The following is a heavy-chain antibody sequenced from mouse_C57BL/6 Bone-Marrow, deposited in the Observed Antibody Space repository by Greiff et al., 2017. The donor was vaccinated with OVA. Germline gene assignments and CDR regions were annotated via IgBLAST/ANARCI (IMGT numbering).Heavy chain of an antibody. CDR3: ARDYYGSSEDWYAMDY. V-gene: IGHV1-69*01. CDR2: IDPSDSYT. Sequence: QVQLQQPGAELVMPGASVKLSCKASGYTFTSYWMHWVKQRPGQGLEWIGGIDPSDSYTNYNQKFKGKSTLTVDKSSSTAYMQLGSLTSEDAAVDYCARDYYGSSEDWYAMDYWGQGTSVTVSS. D-gene: IGHD1-1*01. J-gene: IGHJ4*01. CDR1: GYTFTSYW.